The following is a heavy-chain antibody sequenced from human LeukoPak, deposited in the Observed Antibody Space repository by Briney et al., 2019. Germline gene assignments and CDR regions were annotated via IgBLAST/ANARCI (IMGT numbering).Heavy chain of an antibody. D-gene: IGHD1-26*01. Sequence: GGSLRLSCAASGFTFSSYGMHWVRQAPGKGLEWVAVISYDGSNKYYADSVKGRFTISRDDSKNTLYLQMNSLRAEDTAVYYCAKAHSGSYFDYWGQGTLVTVSS. J-gene: IGHJ4*02. CDR1: GFTFSSYG. V-gene: IGHV3-30*18. CDR3: AKAHSGSYFDY. CDR2: ISYDGSNK.